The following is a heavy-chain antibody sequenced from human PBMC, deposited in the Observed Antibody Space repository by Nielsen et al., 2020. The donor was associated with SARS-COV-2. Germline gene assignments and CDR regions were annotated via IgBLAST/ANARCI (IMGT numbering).Heavy chain of an antibody. Sequence: GESLKISCKGSGYSITSYWISWVRQMPGKGLEWMGRIDPSDSYTNYSPSFQGHVTISADKSISTAYLQWSSLKASDTAMYYCARHDDHYYDSSGYLNWFDPWGQGTLVTVSS. CDR1: GYSITSYW. CDR2: IDPSDSYT. CDR3: ARHDDHYYDSSGYLNWFDP. J-gene: IGHJ5*02. D-gene: IGHD3-22*01. V-gene: IGHV5-10-1*01.